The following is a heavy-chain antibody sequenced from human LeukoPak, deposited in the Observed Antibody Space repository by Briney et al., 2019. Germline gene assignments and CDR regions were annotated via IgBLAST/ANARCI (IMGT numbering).Heavy chain of an antibody. CDR3: AKDESYYYDSSGYSDY. J-gene: IGHJ4*02. Sequence: GGSLRLSCAVSGFTFSSYAMSWVRQAPGKGLEWVSAISGSGGSTYYADSVEGRFTISRDNSRNTLYLQMNSLRAEDTAVYYCAKDESYYYDSSGYSDYWGQGTLVTVSS. CDR1: GFTFSSYA. CDR2: ISGSGGST. D-gene: IGHD3-22*01. V-gene: IGHV3-23*01.